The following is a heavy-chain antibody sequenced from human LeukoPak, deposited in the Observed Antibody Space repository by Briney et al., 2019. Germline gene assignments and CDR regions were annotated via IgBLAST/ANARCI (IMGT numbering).Heavy chain of an antibody. CDR1: GGSISSGGYY. J-gene: IGHJ4*02. V-gene: IGHV4-31*03. D-gene: IGHD6-13*01. Sequence: PSQTLSLTCTVSGGSISSGGYYWSWIRQHPGKGLEWIGYIYYSGSTYYNPSLKSRVPISVDTSKNQFSLKLSSVTAADTAVYYCARSGSSWYWSSVDYWGQGTLVTVSS. CDR3: ARSGSSWYWSSVDY. CDR2: IYYSGST.